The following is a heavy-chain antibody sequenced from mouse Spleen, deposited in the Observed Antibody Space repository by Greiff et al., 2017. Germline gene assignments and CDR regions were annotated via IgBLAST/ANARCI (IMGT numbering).Heavy chain of an antibody. V-gene: IGHV2-2*01. CDR1: GFLLTSYG. D-gene: IGHD2-2*01. CDR2: IWSGGST. CDR3: ARGGYGGGYYFDY. Sequence: QVQLKQSGPGLVQPSQSLSITCTVSGFLLTSYGVHWVRQSPGKGLEWLGVIWSGGSTDYNAAFISRLSISKDNSKSQVFFKMNSLQADDTAIYYCARGGYGGGYYFDYWGQGTTLTVSS. J-gene: IGHJ2*01.